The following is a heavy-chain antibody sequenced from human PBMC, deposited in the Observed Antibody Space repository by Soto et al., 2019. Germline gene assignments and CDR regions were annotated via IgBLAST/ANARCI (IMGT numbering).Heavy chain of an antibody. Sequence: GGSLRLSCEASAFTFRSYGMHWVRQAPGKGLQWLASISYDGSSKNYVDSVKGRFTVSRDNSKSTLFLQMNSLRREDTAVYYCVKAQVVEGQYYGSSELFFWGRGTRVTVSS. D-gene: IGHD3-10*01. V-gene: IGHV3-30*18. J-gene: IGHJ4*02. CDR3: VKAQVVEGQYYGSSELFF. CDR1: AFTFRSYG. CDR2: ISYDGSSK.